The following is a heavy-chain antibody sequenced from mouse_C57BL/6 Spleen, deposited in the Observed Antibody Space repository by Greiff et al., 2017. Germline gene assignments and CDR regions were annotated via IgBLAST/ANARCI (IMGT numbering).Heavy chain of an antibody. CDR1: GYTFTSYW. J-gene: IGHJ3*01. V-gene: IGHV1-55*01. D-gene: IGHD2-4*01. Sequence: VQLQQPGAELVKPGASVKMSCKASGYTFTSYWITWVKQRPGQGLEWIGDIYPGSGSTKYNEKFKSKATLTVATSSSTASMHLSSLTSEDSAVYCFATICYDYDGFAYWGQGTLVTVSA. CDR2: IYPGSGST. CDR3: ATICYDYDGFAY.